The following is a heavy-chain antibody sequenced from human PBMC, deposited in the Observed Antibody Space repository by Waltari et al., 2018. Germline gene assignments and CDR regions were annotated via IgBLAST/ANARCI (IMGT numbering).Heavy chain of an antibody. J-gene: IGHJ4*02. Sequence: QVQLQESRPGLVKPSETLSLTCTVYYYSISSVNFCGCIRQPAGKGLEWIGSIYHSGSAYYNASLKSQVTMSVDTSMNLFSLKLSSAPNADTAIYYCARGYYRSDLWGAYHYFDYWGQGALVTVSS. CDR1: YYSISSVNF. CDR3: ARGYYRSDLWGAYHYFDY. V-gene: IGHV4-38-2*02. CDR2: IYHSGSA. D-gene: IGHD3-3*01.